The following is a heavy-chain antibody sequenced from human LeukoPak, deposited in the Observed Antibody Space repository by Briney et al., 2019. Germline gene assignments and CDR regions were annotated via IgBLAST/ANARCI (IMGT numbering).Heavy chain of an antibody. J-gene: IGHJ6*03. V-gene: IGHV4-4*07. Sequence: SETLSLTCTVSGGSISSYYWSWIRQPAGRGLEWIGRIYTSGSTNYNPSLKSRVTMSVDTSKNQFSLKLSSVTAADTAVYYCARTYCSSTRCRNGYYYMDVWGKGTTVTVSS. D-gene: IGHD2-2*01. CDR2: IYTSGST. CDR1: GGSISSYY. CDR3: ARTYCSSTRCRNGYYYMDV.